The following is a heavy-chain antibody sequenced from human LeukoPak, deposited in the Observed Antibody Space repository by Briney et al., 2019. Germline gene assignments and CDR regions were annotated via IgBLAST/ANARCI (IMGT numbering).Heavy chain of an antibody. J-gene: IGHJ5*02. V-gene: IGHV1-69*13. Sequence: SVKVSCKASGYTFTGYYMHWVRQAPGQGLEWMGGIIPIFGTANYAQKFQGRVTITADESTSTAYLELSSLRSEDTAVYYCARDRPGRYCSNTSCYTASPFDPWGQGTLVIVSS. CDR1: GYTFTGYY. D-gene: IGHD2-2*02. CDR3: ARDRPGRYCSNTSCYTASPFDP. CDR2: IIPIFGTA.